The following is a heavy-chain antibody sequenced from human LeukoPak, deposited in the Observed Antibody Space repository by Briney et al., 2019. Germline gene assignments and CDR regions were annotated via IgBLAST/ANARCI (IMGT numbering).Heavy chain of an antibody. CDR2: IYYSGST. D-gene: IGHD2-15*01. J-gene: IGHJ4*02. Sequence: SETVSLTCTVSGASISSSNIYWGWIRQPPGKGLEWIGTIYYSGSTYYNPSLKSRVTIAVDTSKNQFSLKLSSVTAADTAVYYCARYVVTPYYFDYWGQGTLVTVSS. V-gene: IGHV4-39*01. CDR3: ARYVVTPYYFDY. CDR1: GASISSSNIY.